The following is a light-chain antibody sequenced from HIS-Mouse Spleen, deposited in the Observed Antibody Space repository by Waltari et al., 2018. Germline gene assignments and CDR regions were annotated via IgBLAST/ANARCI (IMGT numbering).Light chain of an antibody. J-gene: IGLJ3*02. Sequence: QSALTQPASVSGSPGQSITSSCTGTSSDVGCYNLVSWYQQHPGKAPKLMIYEGSKRPSGVSNRFSGSKSGNTASLTISGLQAEDEADYYCCSYAGSSTLVFGGGTKLTVL. CDR3: CSYAGSSTLV. CDR2: EGS. V-gene: IGLV2-23*01. CDR1: SSDVGCYNL.